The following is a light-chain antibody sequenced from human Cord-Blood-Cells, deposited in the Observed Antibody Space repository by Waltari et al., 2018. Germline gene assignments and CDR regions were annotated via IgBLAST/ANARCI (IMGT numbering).Light chain of an antibody. V-gene: IGLV2-11*01. CDR1: SSDVGGYNY. J-gene: IGLJ1*01. CDR2: DVS. CDR3: CSYAGSYTYV. Sequence: QSALTQPRSVSGSPGRSVTISRTGTSSDVGGYNYVSWYQQHPGKAPKLMIYDVSNRPSGVPDRFSGAKSGNTASLTISGLQAEDEADYYCCSYAGSYTYVFGTGTKVTVL.